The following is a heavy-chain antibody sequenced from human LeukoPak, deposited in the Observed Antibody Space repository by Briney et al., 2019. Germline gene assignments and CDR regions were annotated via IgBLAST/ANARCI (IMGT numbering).Heavy chain of an antibody. CDR3: ARGPGPYGGNGEFDY. Sequence: GASVKVSCKASGYTFTGYYMHWVRQAPGQGLEWMGRINPNSGGTNYAQKFQGRVTMTRDTSISTAYMELSRLRSDDTAVYSCARGPGPYGGNGEFDYWGQGTLVTVSS. CDR2: INPNSGGT. V-gene: IGHV1-2*06. D-gene: IGHD4-23*01. J-gene: IGHJ4*02. CDR1: GYTFTGYY.